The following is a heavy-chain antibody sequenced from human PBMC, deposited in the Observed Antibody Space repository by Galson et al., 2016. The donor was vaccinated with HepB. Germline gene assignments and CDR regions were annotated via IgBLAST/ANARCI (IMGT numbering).Heavy chain of an antibody. J-gene: IGHJ4*02. CDR3: AKDGVTVTGGSDL. V-gene: IGHV3/OR16-9*01. Sequence: SLRLSCAASGFTFSNHYMSWVRQTPGRGLEWISYISGDSSYTQYAGAVKGRFTISRDNAKHTLYLQMNSLRADDTALYYCAKDGVTVTGGSDLWGQGTLVTVSS. CDR2: ISGDSSYT. CDR1: GFTFSNHY. D-gene: IGHD6-19*01.